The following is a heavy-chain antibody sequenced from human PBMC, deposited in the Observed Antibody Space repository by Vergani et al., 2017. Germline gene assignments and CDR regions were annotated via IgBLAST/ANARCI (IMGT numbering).Heavy chain of an antibody. CDR2: INPTTGNP. D-gene: IGHD6-19*01. V-gene: IGHV7-4-1*01. Sequence: QEQLVQSGSELKKPGASVKVSCKASGYSFNNYAIHWVRQAPGQGLEWMGCINPTTGNPTYARAFTGRFAFSLDTSISTAYLQIGSLKAEDTAVYFCARAKRGRLAVGATDSWGQGTLLTVSS. CDR1: GYSFNNYA. J-gene: IGHJ4*02. CDR3: ARAKRGRLAVGATDS.